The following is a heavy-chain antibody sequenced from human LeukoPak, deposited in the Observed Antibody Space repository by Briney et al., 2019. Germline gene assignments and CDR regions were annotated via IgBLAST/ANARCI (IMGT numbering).Heavy chain of an antibody. V-gene: IGHV4-4*07. CDR2: MYSSGNT. CDR3: AREYSSDRYFDY. J-gene: IGHJ4*02. CDR1: GGSNSSYY. D-gene: IGHD6-19*01. Sequence: SETLSLTCTVSGGSNSSYYWSWIRQPAGKGLEWIGRMYSSGNTNYNPSLKSRVTMSVDTSKNQFSLKLSSVTAADTAVYYCAREYSSDRYFDYWGQGTLVTVSS.